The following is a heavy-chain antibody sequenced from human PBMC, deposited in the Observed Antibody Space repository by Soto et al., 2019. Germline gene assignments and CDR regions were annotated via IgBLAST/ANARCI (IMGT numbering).Heavy chain of an antibody. D-gene: IGHD6-19*01. CDR1: GGSISISNYY. Sequence: QLQLQESGPGLVKPSETLSLTCTVSGGSISISNYYWGWIRQPPGKGLEWIGSMYYSGSTYYNPSLQSRVARSVDTSKNHFSLKLSSVTAADTAISYCERQGLAVAGLNWFDPWGQGTLVTVSS. V-gene: IGHV4-39*01. CDR3: ERQGLAVAGLNWFDP. J-gene: IGHJ5*02. CDR2: MYYSGST.